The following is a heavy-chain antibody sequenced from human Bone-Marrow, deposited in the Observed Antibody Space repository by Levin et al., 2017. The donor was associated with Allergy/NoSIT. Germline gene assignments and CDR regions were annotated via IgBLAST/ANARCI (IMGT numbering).Heavy chain of an antibody. J-gene: IGHJ6*02. CDR3: ARLRSGYYYYYGMDV. V-gene: IGHV4-59*01. CDR2: IYSSGNT. CDR1: DGSISTNS. Sequence: PSETLSLTCIVSDGSISTNSWTWIRQSPGMRLEWIGYIYSSGNTNYNPSLRSRVTISGDASKNQLSLKLSSVTAADTAVYYCARLRSGYYYYYGMDVWGQGTTVTVSS. D-gene: IGHD3-3*01.